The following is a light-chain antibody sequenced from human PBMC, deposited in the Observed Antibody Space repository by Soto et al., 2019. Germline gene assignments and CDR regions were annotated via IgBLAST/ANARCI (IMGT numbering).Light chain of an antibody. CDR1: QSVSSY. J-gene: IGKJ1*01. CDR2: DAS. CDR3: QQYDTWTWT. V-gene: IGKV3D-15*01. Sequence: EIVLTQSPATLSWSLGERATLSCRASQSVSSYLAWYQQKPGQAPRLLIYDASNRATGIPARFSGSGSGTEFTLTISSLQSEDFAVYYCQQYDTWTWTFGQGTKVDIK.